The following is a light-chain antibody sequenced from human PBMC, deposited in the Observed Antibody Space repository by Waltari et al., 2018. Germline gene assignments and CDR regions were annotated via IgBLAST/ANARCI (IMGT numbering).Light chain of an antibody. Sequence: QSALTQPASVSGSPGQWINIPCTGNKSGVGTYYYVFWYQQHPGKAPKLLIYDVSKRPSGVSDRFSGSKSGNTASLTISGLQAEDEADYYCSSYTSSSTLVFGGGTKVTVL. V-gene: IGLV2-14*01. J-gene: IGLJ3*02. CDR2: DVS. CDR1: KSGVGTYYY. CDR3: SSYTSSSTLV.